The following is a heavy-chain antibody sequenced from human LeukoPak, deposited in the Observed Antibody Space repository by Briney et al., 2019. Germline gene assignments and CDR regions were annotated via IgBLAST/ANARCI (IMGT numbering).Heavy chain of an antibody. J-gene: IGHJ4*02. CDR3: AKDTPSSSIAVTQFDY. V-gene: IGHV3-23*01. Sequence: TGGSLRLSCAASGFTFSSYAMSWVRQAPGKGLEWVSAISGSGGSTYYADSVKGRFTISRDNSKNTLYLRMNSLRAEDTAVYYCAKDTPSSSIAVTQFDYWGQGTLVTVSS. CDR2: ISGSGGST. D-gene: IGHD6-19*01. CDR1: GFTFSSYA.